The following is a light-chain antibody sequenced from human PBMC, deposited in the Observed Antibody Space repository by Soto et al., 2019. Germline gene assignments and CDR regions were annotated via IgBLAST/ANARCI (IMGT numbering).Light chain of an antibody. CDR3: QQSYSTPPDT. CDR2: AAS. V-gene: IGKV1-39*01. CDR1: QSISKY. J-gene: IGKJ2*01. Sequence: DSQMTQSPSSLSASVGDRVTITCRASQSISKYLNWYQQKPGQAPNLLIYAASTLQSGVPSRFSGSGSGTDFTLTISSLQPEDFATYYCQQSYSTPPDTFGQGNKLEIK.